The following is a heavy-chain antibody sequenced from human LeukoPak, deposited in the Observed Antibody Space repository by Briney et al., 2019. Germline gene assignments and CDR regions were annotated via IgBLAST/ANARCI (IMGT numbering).Heavy chain of an antibody. CDR3: ARSPGALNWGYYYYGMDV. D-gene: IGHD7-27*01. V-gene: IGHV1-69*04. CDR2: IIAILGIA. Sequence: ASVKVSCKASGGTFSSYAISWVRQAPGQGLEWMGRIIAILGIANYAQKFQGRVTMTRNTSISTAYMELSSLRSEDTAVYYCARSPGALNWGYYYYGMDVWGQGTTVTVSS. J-gene: IGHJ6*02. CDR1: GGTFSSYA.